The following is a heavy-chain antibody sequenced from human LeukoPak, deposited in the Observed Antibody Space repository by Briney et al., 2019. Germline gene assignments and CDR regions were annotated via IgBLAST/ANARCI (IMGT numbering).Heavy chain of an antibody. J-gene: IGHJ5*02. CDR2: INHSGST. CDR3: ARHVRPRKRSIVVVVAATRTWGWFDP. D-gene: IGHD2-15*01. CDR1: GGSISSSSYY. V-gene: IGHV4-39*01. Sequence: PSETLSLTCTVSGGSISSSSYYWGWIRQPPGKGLEWIGEINHSGSTNYNPSLKSRVTISVDTSKNQFSLKLSSVTAADTAVYYCARHVRPRKRSIVVVVAATRTWGWFDPWGQGTLVTVSS.